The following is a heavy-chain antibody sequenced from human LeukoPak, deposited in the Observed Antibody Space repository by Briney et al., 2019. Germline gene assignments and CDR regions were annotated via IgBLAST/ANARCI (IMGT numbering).Heavy chain of an antibody. D-gene: IGHD4-17*01. V-gene: IGHV1-18*01. CDR3: ASGPDHGDNLFDY. J-gene: IGHJ4*02. CDR2: ISAYNGNT. CDR1: GGTFSSYA. Sequence: ASVKVSCKASGGTFSSYAISWVRQAPGQGLEWMGWISAYNGNTVYAQKLQGRVTMTTDTSTSTAYMELRRLRSDDTAVYYCASGPDHGDNLFDYWGQGTLVTVSS.